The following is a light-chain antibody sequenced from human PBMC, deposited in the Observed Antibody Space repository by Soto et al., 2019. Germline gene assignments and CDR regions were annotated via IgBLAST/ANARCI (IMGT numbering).Light chain of an antibody. Sequence: EIVSTQSPATLSLSPGERATLCCRASQSVIRYLAWYQQRPGQAPRLLIYDASYRATGIPATFSGRGSGTDFTLTISSLETEELAVYDCQHRFNWTWTVGPGTKGELK. V-gene: IGKV3-11*01. J-gene: IGKJ1*01. CDR3: QHRFNWTWT. CDR1: QSVIRY. CDR2: DAS.